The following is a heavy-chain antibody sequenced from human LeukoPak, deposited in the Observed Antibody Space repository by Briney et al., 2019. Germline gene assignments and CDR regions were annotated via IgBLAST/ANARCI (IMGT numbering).Heavy chain of an antibody. Sequence: SETLSLTCAVYGGSFSGYYWSWIRQPPGKGLEWIGEINHSGSINYNPSPKSRVTISVDTSKNQFSLKLSSVTAADTAVYYCARGARLRWFDPWGQGTLVTVSS. V-gene: IGHV4-34*01. J-gene: IGHJ5*02. CDR2: INHSGSI. D-gene: IGHD4-17*01. CDR3: ARGARLRWFDP. CDR1: GGSFSGYY.